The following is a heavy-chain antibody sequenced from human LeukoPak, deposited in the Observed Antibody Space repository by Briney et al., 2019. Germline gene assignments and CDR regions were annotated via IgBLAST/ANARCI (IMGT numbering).Heavy chain of an antibody. V-gene: IGHV1-2*02. Sequence: ASVKVSCKASGYTFTGYYMHWVRQAPGQGREWMGWINPNSGGTNYAQKFQGRVTMTRDTSISTAYMELSRLRSDDTAVYYCARDFLGYCSGGSCYSGFDYWGQGTLVTVSS. D-gene: IGHD2-15*01. J-gene: IGHJ4*02. CDR1: GYTFTGYY. CDR3: ARDFLGYCSGGSCYSGFDY. CDR2: INPNSGGT.